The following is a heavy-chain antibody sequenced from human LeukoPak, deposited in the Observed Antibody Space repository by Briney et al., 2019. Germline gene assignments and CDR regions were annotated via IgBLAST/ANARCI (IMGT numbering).Heavy chain of an antibody. D-gene: IGHD1-1*01. CDR3: ARSNWNDALHAFDF. CDR1: GGSISSSSYY. Sequence: SETLSLTCTVSGGSISSSSYYWGWIRQPPGKGLEWIGSIYYSGSTYYNPSLKSRVTISVDTSKNQFSLKLSSVTAADTAVYYCARSNWNDALHAFDFWGQGTMVTVSS. V-gene: IGHV4-39*01. J-gene: IGHJ3*01. CDR2: IYYSGST.